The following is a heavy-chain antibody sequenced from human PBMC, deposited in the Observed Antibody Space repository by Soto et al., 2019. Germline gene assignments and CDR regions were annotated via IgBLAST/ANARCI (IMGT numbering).Heavy chain of an antibody. Sequence: QVQLVQSGAEVKKPGASVKVSCKASGYTFTSYGISWVRQAPGQGLEWMGWISAYNGNTNYAQKLQGRVTMTTDTSRGTAYMGRRSLRSAETPFYYCAGNSASSGWNLGLFLEHWFDPWGQGTLVPVS. CDR2: ISAYNGNT. J-gene: IGHJ5*02. D-gene: IGHD6-19*01. V-gene: IGHV1-18*01. CDR1: GYTFTSYG. CDR3: AGNSASSGWNLGLFLEHWFDP.